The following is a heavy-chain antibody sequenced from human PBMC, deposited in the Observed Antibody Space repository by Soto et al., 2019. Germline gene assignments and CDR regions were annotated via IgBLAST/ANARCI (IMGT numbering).Heavy chain of an antibody. Sequence: SETLSLTCNRSGDSYSISTYSWSWIRQPPGKALQWIGFIYQSGVTSYNPSLASRVSISLDRSNNQCSLKLKSVTAADTAVYFCAGMPYTSGLRFDPWGPGTLVTVSS. V-gene: IGHV4-30-2*01. D-gene: IGHD6-19*01. J-gene: IGHJ5*02. CDR2: IYQSGVT. CDR1: GDSYSISTYS. CDR3: AGMPYTSGLRFDP.